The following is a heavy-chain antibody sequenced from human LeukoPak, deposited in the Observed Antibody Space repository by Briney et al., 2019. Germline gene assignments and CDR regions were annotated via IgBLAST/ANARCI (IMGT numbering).Heavy chain of an antibody. V-gene: IGHV4-34*01. D-gene: IGHD3-22*01. CDR3: TRGSIAYYYMDV. J-gene: IGHJ6*03. CDR1: GGSFSGYY. CDR2: INHSGST. Sequence: SETLSLTCTVYGGSFSGYYWSWIRQPPGKGLEWIGEINHSGSTNYNPSLKSRVTISVDTSKNQFSLKLSSVTAADTAVYYCTRGSIAYYYMDVWGKGTTVTISS.